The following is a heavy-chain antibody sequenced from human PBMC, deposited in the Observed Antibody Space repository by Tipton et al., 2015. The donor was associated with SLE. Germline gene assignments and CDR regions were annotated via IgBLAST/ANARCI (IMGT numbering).Heavy chain of an antibody. CDR2: ISYDGSDK. CDR3: ASGGYSYGPFDY. D-gene: IGHD5-18*01. CDR1: GFTFSNYG. J-gene: IGHJ4*02. V-gene: IGHV3-30*03. Sequence: SLRLSCAASGFTFSNYGLHWVRQSPGKGLEWVAVISYDGSDKFYADSVRGRFTISRDNPNNTLYLQMNSLKTEDTAVYYCASGGYSYGPFDYWGQGTLVTVSS.